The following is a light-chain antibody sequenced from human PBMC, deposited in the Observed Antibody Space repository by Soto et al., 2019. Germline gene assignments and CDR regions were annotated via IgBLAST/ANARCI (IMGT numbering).Light chain of an antibody. CDR2: AAS. Sequence: DIQMTQSPSSLSASVGDRVTITCRASQSISSYLNWYQQKPGKAPKLLIYAASSLQSGVPSRFSGSGSGTDFTLTISSLPPEDFATYYCQQSYSTPTFGGGTKVEIK. V-gene: IGKV1-39*01. CDR3: QQSYSTPT. CDR1: QSISSY. J-gene: IGKJ4*01.